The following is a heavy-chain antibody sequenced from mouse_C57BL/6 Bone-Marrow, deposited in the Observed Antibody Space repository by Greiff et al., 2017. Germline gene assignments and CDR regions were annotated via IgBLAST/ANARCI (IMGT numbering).Heavy chain of an antibody. CDR2: IRNKANNHAT. J-gene: IGHJ2*01. V-gene: IGHV6-6*01. D-gene: IGHD1-1*01. CDR1: GFTFSDAW. CDR3: TRGYYGSSLYYFDY. Sequence: EVQVVESGGGLVQPGGSMKLSCAASGFTFSDAWMDWVRQSPEKGLEWVAEIRNKANNHATYYAESVKGRFTISRDDSKSSVYLQMNSLRAEDTGIYYCTRGYYGSSLYYFDYWGQGTTLTVSS.